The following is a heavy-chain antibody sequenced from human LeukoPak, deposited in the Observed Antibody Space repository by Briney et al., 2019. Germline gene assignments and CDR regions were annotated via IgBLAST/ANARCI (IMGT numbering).Heavy chain of an antibody. CDR1: GYTFTGYY. V-gene: IGHV1-2*02. CDR3: ARPHSSRWYYFDY. J-gene: IGHJ4*02. Sequence: ASVKVSCKASGYTFTGYYMHWVRQAPGQGLEWMGWINPNSGGTNYAQKFQGRVTMTRDTSISTAYMELSRLRSDDTAVYYCARPHSSRWYYFDYWGQGTLVTVSS. CDR2: INPNSGGT. D-gene: IGHD6-13*01.